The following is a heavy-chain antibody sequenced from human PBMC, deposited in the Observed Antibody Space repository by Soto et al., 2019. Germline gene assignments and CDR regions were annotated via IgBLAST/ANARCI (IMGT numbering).Heavy chain of an antibody. D-gene: IGHD6-19*01. CDR3: ARGHDSSGWCDY. V-gene: IGHV4-59*08. Sequence: SDTLSLTCTVSGGSISSYYWSWIRQPPGKGLEWIGYIYYSGSTNYNPSLKSRVTISVDTSKNQFSLKLSSVTAADTAVYYCARGHDSSGWCDYWGQGTLVTVSS. CDR2: IYYSGST. J-gene: IGHJ4*02. CDR1: GGSISSYY.